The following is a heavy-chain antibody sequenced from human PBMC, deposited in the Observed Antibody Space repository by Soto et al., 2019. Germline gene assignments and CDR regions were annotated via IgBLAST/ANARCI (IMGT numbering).Heavy chain of an antibody. Sequence: QITLKESGPTLVKPTQTLTLTCTFSGFSLSTSGVGVGWIRQPPGKALEWLALIYWDDDKRYSPSLKSRLTIPKDTSKNQVVLTMTNMDPVDTATYYCALAYCGGDCYSFYFDYWGQGTLVTVSS. J-gene: IGHJ4*02. CDR1: GFSLSTSGVG. CDR3: ALAYCGGDCYSFYFDY. V-gene: IGHV2-5*02. D-gene: IGHD2-21*01. CDR2: IYWDDDK.